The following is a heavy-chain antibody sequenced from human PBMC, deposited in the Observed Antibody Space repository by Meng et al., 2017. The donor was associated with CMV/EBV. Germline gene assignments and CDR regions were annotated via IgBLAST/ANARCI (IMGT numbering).Heavy chain of an antibody. CDR2: ISYDGSNK. V-gene: IGHV3-30-3*01. CDR3: ARETYYYDSSGYYCLDY. D-gene: IGHD3-22*01. CDR1: GFTFWAYA. Sequence: GGSLRSSCPASGFTFWAYAMHGVRQAPGKGREWVAVISYDGSNKYYAESVKGRFTISRDNYKNTLYLQMNSLRAEDTAVYYCARETYYYDSSGYYCLDYWGQGTLVTVSS. J-gene: IGHJ4*02.